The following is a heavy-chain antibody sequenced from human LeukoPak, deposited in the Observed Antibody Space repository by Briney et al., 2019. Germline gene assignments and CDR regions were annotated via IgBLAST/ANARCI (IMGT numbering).Heavy chain of an antibody. Sequence: GASVKVSCKASGYXFTSYYIHWVRQAPGQGLEWMGIINPSGGSTSYAQKFQGRVTMTRDTSTSTVYMELSSLRSEDTALYYCARDLGYCSGGTCYSGDYWGRGTLVTVSS. CDR2: INPSGGST. CDR3: ARDLGYCSGGTCYSGDY. J-gene: IGHJ4*02. CDR1: GYXFTSYY. V-gene: IGHV1-46*01. D-gene: IGHD2-15*01.